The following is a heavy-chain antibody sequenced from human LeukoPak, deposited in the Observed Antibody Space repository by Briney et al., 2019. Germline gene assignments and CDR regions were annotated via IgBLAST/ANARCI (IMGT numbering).Heavy chain of an antibody. CDR2: ISSSSSYI. D-gene: IGHD6-13*01. Sequence: KSGGSLRLSCAASGFTFSSYSMNWVRQAPGKGLEWVSSISSSSSYIYYADSVKGRFTISRDNAKNSLYLQMNSLRAEDTAVYYCARGGQQLDTWYYGMDVWGRGTTVTVSS. CDR3: ARGGQQLDTWYYGMDV. CDR1: GFTFSSYS. V-gene: IGHV3-21*01. J-gene: IGHJ6*02.